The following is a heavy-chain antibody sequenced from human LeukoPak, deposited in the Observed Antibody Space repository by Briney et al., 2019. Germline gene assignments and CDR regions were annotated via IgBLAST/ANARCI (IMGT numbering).Heavy chain of an antibody. CDR1: GGSFSSYY. J-gene: IGHJ4*02. CDR2: IYCSGTT. V-gene: IGHV4-59*01. CDR3: ARSNMYTSSWYDYFDY. Sequence: SETLSLTCTVSGGSFSSYYWSWLRQPPGKGLEWIGYIYCSGTTTYTPSLKSRVTISLDTSKNQFSLKLSSVTAADTAVYYCARSNMYTSSWYDYFDYWGQGTLVTVSS. D-gene: IGHD6-13*01.